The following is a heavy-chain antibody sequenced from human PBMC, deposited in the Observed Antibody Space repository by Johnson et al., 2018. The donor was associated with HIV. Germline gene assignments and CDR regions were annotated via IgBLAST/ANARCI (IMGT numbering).Heavy chain of an antibody. CDR3: TRDQDYSDSSGEYRGVTACDI. D-gene: IGHD3-22*01. V-gene: IGHV3-30-3*01. Sequence: QVQLVESGGGVMQPGKSLRLSCEASGFTFRSYAMHWVRQAPGKGLEGVAVISYDGSNKYYADSVKGRFTISRDNSKNTRYLQMNSLRAEDTGLYFCTRDQDYSDSSGEYRGVTACDIWGQGTMVTISS. CDR2: ISYDGSNK. J-gene: IGHJ3*02. CDR1: GFTFRSYA.